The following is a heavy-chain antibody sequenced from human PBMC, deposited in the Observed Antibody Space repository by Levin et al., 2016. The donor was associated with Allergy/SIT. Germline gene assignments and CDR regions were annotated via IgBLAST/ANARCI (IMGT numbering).Heavy chain of an antibody. CDR2: MNSDGSGV. V-gene: IGHV3-74*03. CDR1: GFTFGSFW. CDR3: ARGHNWDHDVFDV. J-gene: IGHJ3*01. D-gene: IGHD1-20*01. Sequence: GGSLRLSCAGSGFTFGSFWMHWVRQTPGKGLVWVSRMNSDGSGVAYADSVEGRFTINRDNAKNTLYLEMDSLRAEDTAVYYCARGHNWDHDVFDVWGQGTMVAVSS.